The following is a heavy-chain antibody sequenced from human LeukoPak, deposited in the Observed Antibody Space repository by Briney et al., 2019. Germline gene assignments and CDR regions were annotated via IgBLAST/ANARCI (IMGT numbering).Heavy chain of an antibody. V-gene: IGHV4-39*02. D-gene: IGHD3-10*01. CDR3: AVGGVYLRGGAEAFDI. CDR1: GGSITSSTYY. CDR2: IYYTGAT. Sequence: SETLSLTCTVSGGSITSSTYYWGWIRQPPGRGLEWIGAIYYTGATYYNPSLRSRVTVSVDTSKNHFSLNPRSVTAADTAVYYCAVGGVYLRGGAEAFDIWGQGTMVTVSS. J-gene: IGHJ3*02.